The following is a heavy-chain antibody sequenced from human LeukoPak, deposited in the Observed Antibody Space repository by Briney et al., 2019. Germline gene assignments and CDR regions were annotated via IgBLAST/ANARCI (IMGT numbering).Heavy chain of an antibody. CDR3: ARVGLAYCRGDCYSSWFDP. CDR1: GFTFSQYW. V-gene: IGHV3-7*01. J-gene: IGHJ5*02. CDR2: IKPDGSEK. Sequence: GGSLRLSCAASGFTFSQYWMSWVRQAPGKGLEWVANIKPDGSEKHYVDSVKGRFSISRDNTKNSLYLQMNSLRAEDTAVYYCARVGLAYCRGDCYSSWFDPWGQRTLVTVSS. D-gene: IGHD2-21*02.